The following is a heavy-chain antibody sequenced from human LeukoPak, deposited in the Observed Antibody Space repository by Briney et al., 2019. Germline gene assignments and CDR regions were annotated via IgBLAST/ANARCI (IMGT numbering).Heavy chain of an antibody. V-gene: IGHV3-74*01. CDR3: ARGALMITFGGALDAFDI. D-gene: IGHD3-16*01. J-gene: IGHJ3*02. CDR1: GFTFSAYW. Sequence: GGSLRLSCAASGFTFSAYWMHWVRQAPGKGLVWVSCINSDGSSTTYADSVKGRFTISRDNSKNTLYLQMNSLRAEDTAVYYCARGALMITFGGALDAFDIWGQGTMVTVSS. CDR2: INSDGSST.